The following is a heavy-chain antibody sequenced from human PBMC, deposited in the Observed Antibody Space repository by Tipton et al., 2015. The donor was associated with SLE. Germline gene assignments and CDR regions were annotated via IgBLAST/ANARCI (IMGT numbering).Heavy chain of an antibody. CDR3: ARVDYYDSSGYYSDDAFDI. V-gene: IGHV4-39*07. Sequence: GLVKPSETLSLTCSVSGASISSSTHYWGWIRQSPGKGLEWIGSTYHSGTTYYNPSLKSRVTISVDTSKNQFSLKLRSVTAADTAVYYCARVDYYDSSGYYSDDAFDIWGQGTMVTVSS. CDR1: GASISSSTHY. CDR2: TYHSGTT. J-gene: IGHJ3*02. D-gene: IGHD3-22*01.